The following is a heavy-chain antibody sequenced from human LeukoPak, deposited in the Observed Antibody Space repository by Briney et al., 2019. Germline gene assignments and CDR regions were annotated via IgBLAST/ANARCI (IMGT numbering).Heavy chain of an antibody. CDR2: IYSSGNT. V-gene: IGHV4-59*06. D-gene: IGHD3-22*01. CDR3: ATNNDYYDTTGYYTRISDTSDI. CDR1: GGSISSYF. Sequence: SETLSLTCTVSGGSISSYFWNWIRQPAGKGLEWIGYIYSSGNTYYNPSLKGRVTISLDTSKNQFSLKLNSVTAADTAVYYCATNNDYYDTTGYYTRISDTSDIWGQGTMVTVSS. J-gene: IGHJ3*02.